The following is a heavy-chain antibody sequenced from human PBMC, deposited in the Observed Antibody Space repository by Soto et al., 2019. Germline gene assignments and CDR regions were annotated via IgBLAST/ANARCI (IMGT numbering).Heavy chain of an antibody. V-gene: IGHV3-11*01. CDR1: GFTFSDYY. J-gene: IGHJ3*02. D-gene: IGHD6-19*01. Sequence: RRLSCSASGFTFSDYYMSLIRQAPVNGLEWVSYISTSGSTIYYADSVKGRFTISRDNAKNSLYLQMNSLRAEDTAVYYCARGGAGRRSGRMGAFDIWGQGTMVTVSS. CDR3: ARGGAGRRSGRMGAFDI. CDR2: ISTSGSTI.